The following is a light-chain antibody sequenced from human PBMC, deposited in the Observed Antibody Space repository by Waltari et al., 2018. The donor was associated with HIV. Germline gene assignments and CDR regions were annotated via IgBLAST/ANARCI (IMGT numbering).Light chain of an antibody. CDR1: GNDLGAYDY. Sequence: QSALTQPASVSGSPGQSVTVPCSGSGNDLGAYDYVSWFQQHPDKAPQLIIFDVSKRPSGISDRFSASKSGNTASLTISGLQPEDEADYFCCSYTSSDTWVFGGGTKVTVL. CDR3: CSYTSSDTWV. V-gene: IGLV2-14*03. J-gene: IGLJ3*02. CDR2: DVS.